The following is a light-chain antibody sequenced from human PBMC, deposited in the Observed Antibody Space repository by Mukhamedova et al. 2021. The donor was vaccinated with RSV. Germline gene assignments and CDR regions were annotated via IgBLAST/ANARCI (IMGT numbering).Light chain of an antibody. CDR3: QQYSHWPPT. J-gene: IGKJ1*01. CDR2: GTS. V-gene: IGKV3-15*01. CDR1: QSVSSK. Sequence: ASQSVSSKLAWYQQTPGQTPRLLIYGTSTRATDIPARFSGSGSGTEFTLTISSMQSEDFAVYFCQQYSHWPPTFGQGTKVEIK.